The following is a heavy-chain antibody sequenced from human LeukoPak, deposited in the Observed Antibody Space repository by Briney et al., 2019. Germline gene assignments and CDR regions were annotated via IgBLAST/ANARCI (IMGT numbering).Heavy chain of an antibody. J-gene: IGHJ4*02. CDR2: ISGSGGST. Sequence: GGSLRLSCAASGFTFSSYAMTWVRQAPRKGLESVSVISGSGGSTYYADSVKGRFTISRDNSKNTLYLQMDSLRAEDTALYYCAKDHPQGDGYYDYWGQGTLVTVSS. CDR1: GFTFSSYA. V-gene: IGHV3-23*01. D-gene: IGHD3-22*01. CDR3: AKDHPQGDGYYDY.